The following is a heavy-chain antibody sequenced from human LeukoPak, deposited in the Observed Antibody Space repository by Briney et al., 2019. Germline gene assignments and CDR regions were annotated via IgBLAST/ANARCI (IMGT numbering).Heavy chain of an antibody. CDR3: ARGQEVVAENYFDY. D-gene: IGHD5-12*01. J-gene: IGHJ4*02. CDR1: GGSISSGSYY. CDR2: IYPRGTT. V-gene: IGHV4-61*02. Sequence: SETLSLTCTVSGGSISSGSYYWSWIRQPARKGLEWIGRIYPRGTTNYNPSLKSRVTISVDTSKNQFSLKLRSVTAADTAVYYCARGQEVVAENYFDYWGQGTLVTVSS.